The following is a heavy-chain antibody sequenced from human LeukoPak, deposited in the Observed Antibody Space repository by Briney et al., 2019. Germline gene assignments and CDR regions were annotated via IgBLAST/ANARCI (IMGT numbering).Heavy chain of an antibody. D-gene: IGHD3-3*01. CDR1: GFTFSSYS. V-gene: IGHV3-21*01. CDR3: ARHAASPYDFWSGYYTDYYYYMVV. CDR2: ISSSSSYI. J-gene: IGHJ6*03. Sequence: GGSLRLSCAASGFTFSSYSMNWVRQAPGKGLEWVSSISSSSSYIYYADSVKGRFTISRDNAKNSLYLQMNSLRAEDTAVYYCARHAASPYDFWSGYYTDYYYYMVVWGKGTTVTVSS.